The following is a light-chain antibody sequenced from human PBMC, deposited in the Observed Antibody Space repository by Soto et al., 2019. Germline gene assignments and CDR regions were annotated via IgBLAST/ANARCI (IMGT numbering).Light chain of an antibody. CDR3: CSYAGSSTSYV. Sequence: QSVLTQPASVSGSPGQSITISCTGTSSDVGSYNLVSWYQQHPGKAPKLMIYEGSKRPSGVSNRFSGSKSGNTASLTISGLQAEDEADHYCCSYAGSSTSYVFGNGTKVTV. CDR1: SSDVGSYNL. J-gene: IGLJ1*01. CDR2: EGS. V-gene: IGLV2-23*01.